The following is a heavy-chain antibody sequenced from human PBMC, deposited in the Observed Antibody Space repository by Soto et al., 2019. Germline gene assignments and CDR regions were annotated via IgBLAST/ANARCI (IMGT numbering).Heavy chain of an antibody. J-gene: IGHJ4*02. CDR1: GGSISSSSYH. Sequence: QLQLQESGPGLVKPSETLSLICTVSGGSISSSSYHWGWIRQPPGKGLEWIGSSYYSGCTYYNPSPKCRATMSVGTSTSQLSLGLSSVTAAATAVYYCERRRITVAGNDPFFHYWGQGTLVSVSS. D-gene: IGHD6-19*01. CDR2: SYYSGCT. CDR3: ERRRITVAGNDPFFHY. V-gene: IGHV4-39*01.